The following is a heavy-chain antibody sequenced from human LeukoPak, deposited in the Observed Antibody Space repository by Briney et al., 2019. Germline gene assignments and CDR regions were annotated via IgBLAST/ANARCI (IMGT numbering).Heavy chain of an antibody. CDR2: IYTSGST. J-gene: IGHJ4*02. V-gene: IGHV4-4*07. D-gene: IGHD6-19*01. Sequence: KPSETLSLTSTVSGGSISSYYWSWIRQPVEKGLEWIGRIYTSGSTNYNPSLKSRATMSVDTSKNQFSLKLSSVTAADTAVYYCAREAVAGIDYWGQGTLVTVSS. CDR1: GGSISSYY. CDR3: AREAVAGIDY.